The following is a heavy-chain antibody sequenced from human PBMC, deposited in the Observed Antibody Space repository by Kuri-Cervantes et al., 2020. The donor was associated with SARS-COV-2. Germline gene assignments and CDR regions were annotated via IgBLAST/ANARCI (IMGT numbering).Heavy chain of an antibody. D-gene: IGHD1-7*01. V-gene: IGHV3-23*01. CDR2: ISGSGTGA. CDR3: AKDPTATTEYYYAMDV. CDR1: GFSFSSYA. J-gene: IGHJ6*02. Sequence: ETLSLTCAASGFSFSSYAMSWVRQAPGKGLEWVSVISGSGTGAYYADSVKGRFTISRDNSKDTLYLQMNSLRAEDTAVYFCAKDPTATTEYYYAMDVWGQGTTVTVSS.